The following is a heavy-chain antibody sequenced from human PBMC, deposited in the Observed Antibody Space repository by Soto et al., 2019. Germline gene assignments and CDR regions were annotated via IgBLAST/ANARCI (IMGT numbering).Heavy chain of an antibody. J-gene: IGHJ4*02. CDR3: ARDGYSSSYDFDY. D-gene: IGHD6-6*01. Sequence: QVQLQQSGPGLMKPSQTLSLTCAISGDSVSDNSAAWNWIRQSPSKGLEWLGRTYYRSKWYSDYAMSVKSRITINTDTSKNQFSLQLRSVTPEDTAVYYCARDGYSSSYDFDYWGQGTLVTVSS. CDR1: GDSVSDNSAA. CDR2: TYYRSKWYS. V-gene: IGHV6-1*01.